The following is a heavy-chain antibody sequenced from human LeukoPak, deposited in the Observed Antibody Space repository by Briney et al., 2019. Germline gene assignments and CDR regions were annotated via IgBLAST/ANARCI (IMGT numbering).Heavy chain of an antibody. D-gene: IGHD6-13*01. J-gene: IGHJ4*02. CDR3: ARDPLAAVGYFDY. Sequence: GGSLRLSCAASGLTFSSYSMNWVRQAPGKGLEWVSYISSSSSTIYYADSVKGRFTISRDNAKNSLYLQMNSLRAEDTAVYYCARDPLAAVGYFDYWGQGTLVTVSS. V-gene: IGHV3-48*04. CDR1: GLTFSSYS. CDR2: ISSSSSTI.